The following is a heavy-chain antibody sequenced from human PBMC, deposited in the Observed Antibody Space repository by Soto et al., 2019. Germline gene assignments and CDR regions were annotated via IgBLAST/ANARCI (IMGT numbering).Heavy chain of an antibody. CDR2: IKQDGSEK. J-gene: IGHJ4*02. D-gene: IGHD2-8*01. V-gene: IGHV3-7*01. CDR1: GFTFSSYW. Sequence: GGSLRLPCAASGFTFSSYWMSWVRQAPGKELEWVANIKQDGSEKYYVDSVKGGFTISRDNAKNSLYLQMNSLRPEDTAVYYCARGLYSTKLLDYWGQGTLVTVSS. CDR3: ARGLYSTKLLDY.